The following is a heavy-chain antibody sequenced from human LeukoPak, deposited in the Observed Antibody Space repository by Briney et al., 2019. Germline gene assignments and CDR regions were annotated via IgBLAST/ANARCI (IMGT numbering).Heavy chain of an antibody. D-gene: IGHD6-25*01. CDR2: INHSGST. J-gene: IGHJ4*02. V-gene: IGHV4-39*07. CDR1: GGSISSGSYY. Sequence: SETLSLTCTVSGGSISSGSYYWSWIRQPPGKGLEWIGEINHSGSTNYNPSLKSRVTISVDTSKNQFSLKLSSVTAADTAVYYCARGSDTGFDYWGQGTLVTVSS. CDR3: ARGSDTGFDY.